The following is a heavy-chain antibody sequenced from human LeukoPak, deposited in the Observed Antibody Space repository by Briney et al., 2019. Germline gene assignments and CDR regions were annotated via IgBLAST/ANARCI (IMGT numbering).Heavy chain of an antibody. J-gene: IGHJ3*02. CDR1: GGSIRSYF. CDR2: IWDTEIT. Sequence: PSETLSLTCTVSGGSIRSYFWSWLRQPPGKGLEWIGYIWDTEITDYNPSLKSRVTISLDTSKNHFSLKLRSVTAADTALYFCARGLVLATDDAFDIWGQGALVTVCS. CDR3: ARGLVLATDDAFDI. V-gene: IGHV4-59*01. D-gene: IGHD5-12*01.